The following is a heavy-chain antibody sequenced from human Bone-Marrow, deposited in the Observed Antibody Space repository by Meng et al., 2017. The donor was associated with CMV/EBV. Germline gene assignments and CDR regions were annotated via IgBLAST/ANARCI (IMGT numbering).Heavy chain of an antibody. V-gene: IGHV3-74*03. D-gene: IGHD1-26*01. CDR3: ARGVAESLGWEMGY. Sequence: VESGGGLIPPGGSLRLSCAVSGFTLRRYWMHWVRQAPGKGLEWVSRIDSDGRDITYADSVRGRFTISRDDAKNTLYLQMNSLRVEDTAVYYCARGVAESLGWEMGYWGQGTLVTVSS. CDR2: IDSDGRDI. J-gene: IGHJ4*02. CDR1: GFTLRRYW.